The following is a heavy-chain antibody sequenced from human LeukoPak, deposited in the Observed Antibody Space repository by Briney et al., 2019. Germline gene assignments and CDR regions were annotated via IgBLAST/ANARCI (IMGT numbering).Heavy chain of an antibody. CDR3: AKGIIPSAYSYIDF. CDR2: ICGSGDGT. V-gene: IGHV3-23*01. D-gene: IGHD2-15*01. J-gene: IGHJ4*02. Sequence: GGSLRLSCAASGFTLTGFGMSWVRQAPGKGLEWVSVICGSGDGTYYADSVKGRFTISRDNSKNTLYLQMISLRAEDTALYYCAKGIIPSAYSYIDFWGQGTLVTVSS. CDR1: GFTLTGFG.